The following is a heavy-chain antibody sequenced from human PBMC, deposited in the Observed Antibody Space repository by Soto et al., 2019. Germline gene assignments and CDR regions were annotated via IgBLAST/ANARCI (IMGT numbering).Heavy chain of an antibody. CDR1: GFTFSDYY. Sequence: NPGGSLRLSCAASGFTFSDYYMSWIRQAPGKGLEWVSYISSSSSYTNYADSVKGRFTISRDNAKNSLYLQMNSLRAEDTAVYYCARLVSVGATTRSYYFDYWGQGTLVTVSS. V-gene: IGHV3-11*06. CDR2: ISSSSSYT. CDR3: ARLVSVGATTRSYYFDY. D-gene: IGHD1-26*01. J-gene: IGHJ4*02.